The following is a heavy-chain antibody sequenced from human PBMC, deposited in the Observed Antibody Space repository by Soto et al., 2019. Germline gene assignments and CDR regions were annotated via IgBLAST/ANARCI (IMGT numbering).Heavy chain of an antibody. V-gene: IGHV3-21*01. CDR2: ISSSSSYI. CDR3: AREVRYDFDDP. D-gene: IGHD5-12*01. J-gene: IGHJ5*02. CDR1: GFTFSSYS. Sequence: GGSLRLSCAASGFTFSSYSMNWVRQAPGKGLEWVSSISSSSSYIYYADSVKGRFTVSRDNAKNSLYLQMNSLRAEDTAVYYCAREVRYDFDDPWGQGTLVTVSS.